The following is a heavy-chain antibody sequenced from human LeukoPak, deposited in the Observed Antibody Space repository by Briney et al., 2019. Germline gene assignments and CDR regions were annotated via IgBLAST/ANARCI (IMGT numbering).Heavy chain of an antibody. V-gene: IGHV3-23*01. D-gene: IGHD6-13*01. Sequence: GGSLRLSRAASGFTFSSYAMSWVRQAPGKGLEWVSAISGSGGSTYYADSVKGRFTISRDNSKNTLYLQMNSLRAEDTAVYYCAKVKQQLVPSYYFDYWGQGTLVTVSS. CDR3: AKVKQQLVPSYYFDY. CDR2: ISGSGGST. CDR1: GFTFSSYA. J-gene: IGHJ4*02.